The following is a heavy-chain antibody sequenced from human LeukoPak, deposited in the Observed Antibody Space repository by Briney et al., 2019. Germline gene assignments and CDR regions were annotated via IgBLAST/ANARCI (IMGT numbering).Heavy chain of an antibody. V-gene: IGHV3-7*01. Sequence: GGSLRVSCAASGFTFSSYWMSWVRQAPGKGLEWVANIKQDGSEKYYVDSVKGRFTISRDNAKNSLYLQMNSLRAEDTAVYYCARDLTTKAGVMDVWGQGTTVTVSS. CDR3: ARDLTTKAGVMDV. CDR1: GFTFSSYW. D-gene: IGHD4/OR15-4a*01. CDR2: IKQDGSEK. J-gene: IGHJ6*02.